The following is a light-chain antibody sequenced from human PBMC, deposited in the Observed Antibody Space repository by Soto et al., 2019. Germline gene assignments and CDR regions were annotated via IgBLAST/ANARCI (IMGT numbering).Light chain of an antibody. V-gene: IGKV2-28*01. CDR1: QSFLHSTGYNY. CDR3: QQYGSSGT. CDR2: LGS. J-gene: IGKJ1*01. Sequence: IVMTQSKLSLPVTPGESASISCRSPQSFLHSTGYNYLDWYVQKPGQSPQLFIYLGSHRATGIPDRFSGSGSGTDFTLTISRLEHEDFAVYYCQQYGSSGTFGHG.